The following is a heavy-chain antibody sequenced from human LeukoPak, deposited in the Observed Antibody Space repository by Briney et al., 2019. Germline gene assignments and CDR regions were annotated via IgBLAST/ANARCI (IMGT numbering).Heavy chain of an antibody. V-gene: IGHV5-51*01. D-gene: IGHD2-8*02. Sequence: GESLKISCKDSGYSFTSYWIGWVRQMPGKGLEWMGIIFPSDSDTRYSPSFQGQVTISADKSVSTAYLQWSSLKASDTAMYYCAKVRGTGGFVIDYWGQGTLVTVSP. CDR3: AKVRGTGGFVIDY. J-gene: IGHJ4*02. CDR2: IFPSDSDT. CDR1: GYSFTSYW.